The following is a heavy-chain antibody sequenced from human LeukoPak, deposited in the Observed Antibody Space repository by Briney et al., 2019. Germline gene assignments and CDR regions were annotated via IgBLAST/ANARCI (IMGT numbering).Heavy chain of an antibody. CDR2: VSRSSSII. CDR3: TPGFILGYWSSTNCYTCSADY. Sequence: GGSLRLSCAASGFTFSTFVMHWVRQAPGKGLEWVSYVSRSSSIISYADSVKGRFTIHRDNAKNSLYLQLNSLGAEDKAVYYRTPGFILGYWSSTNCYTCSADYWGQGILVIVSS. J-gene: IGHJ4*02. D-gene: IGHD2-2*02. V-gene: IGHV3-48*04. CDR1: GFTFSTFV.